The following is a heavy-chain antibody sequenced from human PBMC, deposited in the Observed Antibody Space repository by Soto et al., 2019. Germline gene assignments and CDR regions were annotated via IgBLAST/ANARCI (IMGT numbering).Heavy chain of an antibody. Sequence: GESLKISCKGSGYSFISYWISWVRQMPGKGQEWMGRIDPSDSYTNYSPSFQGHVNISADKSSGTAYLQWSSLKASDTAMYYCARHEAALRRHYGMDVWGQGTTVTVSS. D-gene: IGHD6-13*01. CDR3: ARHEAALRRHYGMDV. CDR1: GYSFISYW. CDR2: IDPSDSYT. J-gene: IGHJ6*02. V-gene: IGHV5-10-1*01.